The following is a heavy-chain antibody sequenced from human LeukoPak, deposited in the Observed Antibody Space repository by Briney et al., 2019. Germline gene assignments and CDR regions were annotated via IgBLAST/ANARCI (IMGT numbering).Heavy chain of an antibody. Sequence: PSQTLSLTCTVSGGSISSGSYYWSWIQQPAGKGLEWIGRIYTSGSTNYNPSLKSRVTISVDTSKNQFSLKLSPVTAADTAVYYCAREPDAVRFYYYFGYWGQGTLVTVSS. V-gene: IGHV4-61*02. CDR3: AREPDAVRFYYYFGY. CDR1: GGSISSGSYY. CDR2: IYTSGST. D-gene: IGHD2-15*01. J-gene: IGHJ4*02.